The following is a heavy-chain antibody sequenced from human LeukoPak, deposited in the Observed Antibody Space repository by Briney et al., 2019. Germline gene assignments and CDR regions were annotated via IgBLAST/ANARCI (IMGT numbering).Heavy chain of an antibody. J-gene: IGHJ3*02. D-gene: IGHD1-26*01. CDR2: ISHSGSS. V-gene: IGHV4-34*01. CDR3: ARHRLPFIVVDAFDT. Sequence: NPAETLSLTWAVNGGSFSGYYWTWIRQTPGKGPEWIGEISHSGSSKSNPTLKSRVTISVDTSKSQFSLKLTSVTAADTAVFYCARHRLPFIVVDAFDTWGQGTMVIVSS. CDR1: GGSFSGYY.